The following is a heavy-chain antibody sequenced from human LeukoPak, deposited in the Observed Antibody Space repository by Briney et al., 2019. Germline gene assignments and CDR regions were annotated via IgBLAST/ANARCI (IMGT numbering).Heavy chain of an antibody. J-gene: IGHJ4*02. CDR1: EFSISRYW. CDR2: IPYDGSNK. D-gene: IGHD2-21*02. CDR3: AKDRGGDALYDY. V-gene: IGHV3-30*18. Sequence: GGSLRLSCTASEFSISRYWLTWVRQAPGKGLEWVAVIPYDGSNKYYADSVKGRFTISRDNSKNTLYLQMNSLRAEDTAVCYCAKDRGGDALYDYWGQGTLVTVSS.